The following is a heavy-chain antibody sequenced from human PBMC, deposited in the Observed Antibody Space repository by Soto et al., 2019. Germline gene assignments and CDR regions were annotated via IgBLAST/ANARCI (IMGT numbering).Heavy chain of an antibody. D-gene: IGHD3-22*01. Sequence: SGPTLVNPTETLTLTCTVSGFSLSNARMAVSWIRQPPGKALEWLAHIFSSDEKSYSTSLKSRLTISKDTSKSQVVLIMTNMDPVDTATYYCARIFYVSASDAFDIWGQGTMVTVSS. CDR3: ARIFYVSASDAFDI. CDR1: GFSLSNARMA. CDR2: IFSSDEK. V-gene: IGHV2-26*01. J-gene: IGHJ3*02.